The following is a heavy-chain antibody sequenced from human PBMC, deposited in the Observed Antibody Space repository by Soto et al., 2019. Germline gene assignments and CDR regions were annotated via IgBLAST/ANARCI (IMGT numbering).Heavy chain of an antibody. Sequence: PGGSLRLSCAASGFSFSSYSMNWVRQAPGKGLEWVSSISSSASHINYADSVKGRFTIYRDNAKKSLYLQMNSLRAEDTAVYYCARGYTGYCSGGTCYWFDPWGQGTLVTVSS. J-gene: IGHJ5*02. D-gene: IGHD2-15*01. CDR1: GFSFSSYS. V-gene: IGHV3-21*01. CDR3: ARGYTGYCSGGTCYWFDP. CDR2: ISSSASHI.